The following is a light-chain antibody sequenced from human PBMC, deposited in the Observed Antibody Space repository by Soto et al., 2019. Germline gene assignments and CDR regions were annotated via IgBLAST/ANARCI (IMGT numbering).Light chain of an antibody. CDR1: QSIGTW. CDR3: QQYGTSPT. CDR2: RAS. J-gene: IGKJ4*01. V-gene: IGKV1-5*03. Sequence: DIQMTRSPSTLSASVGDRVTITFRASQSIGTWVAWYQQNPGKAPKLLIYRASTLESGVPSRFSGSGSGTDFTLTISRLEPEDSAVYYCQQYGTSPTFGGGTKVDIK.